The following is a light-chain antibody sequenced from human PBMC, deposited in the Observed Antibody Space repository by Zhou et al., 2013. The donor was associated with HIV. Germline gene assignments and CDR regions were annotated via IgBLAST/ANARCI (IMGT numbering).Light chain of an antibody. CDR1: QGINNY. V-gene: IGKV1-9*01. CDR2: GAS. Sequence: DIQLTQSPSLLSASIGDRVTITCRASQGINNYLAWYQQKPGKAPKLLISGASTLQSGVPSRFSGSGSGTEFTLTISSLQPEDFASYYCQQVNNYPSTFGGGTEGGHQT. J-gene: IGKJ4*01. CDR3: QQVNNYPST.